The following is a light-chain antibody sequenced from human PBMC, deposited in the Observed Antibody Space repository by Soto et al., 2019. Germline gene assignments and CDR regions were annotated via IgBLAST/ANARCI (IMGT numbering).Light chain of an antibody. V-gene: IGKV1-5*03. J-gene: IGKJ1*01. CDR1: QTISSW. CDR2: KAS. CDR3: QHYNSYSEA. Sequence: DIQMTQSPSTLSGSVGDRVTITCRASQTISSWLAWYQQTTGKAPKLLIYKASTLTSGVPSRFRGSGSGTEFTLTISRLQPDDFSTYYCQHYNSYSEAFGQGTKVDIK.